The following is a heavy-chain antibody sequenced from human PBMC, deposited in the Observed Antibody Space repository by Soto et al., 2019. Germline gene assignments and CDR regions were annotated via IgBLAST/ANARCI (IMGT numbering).Heavy chain of an antibody. Sequence: QVPLVQSGAEVKKPGASVKVSCKASGYIFTSYVMEWVRQAPGQRLEWMGWINAGNGNTKYSQKFQGRVTITRDTSANKAYMELSSLRSEDTAVYYCARSAPPIDYWGQGALVTVSS. CDR3: ARSAPPIDY. CDR2: INAGNGNT. CDR1: GYIFTSYV. J-gene: IGHJ4*02. V-gene: IGHV1-3*01.